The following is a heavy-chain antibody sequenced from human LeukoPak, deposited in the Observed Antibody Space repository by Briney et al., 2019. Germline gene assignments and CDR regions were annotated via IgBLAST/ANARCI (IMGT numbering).Heavy chain of an antibody. CDR3: ARGSMIVPIDY. D-gene: IGHD3-22*01. J-gene: IGHJ4*02. Sequence: SETLSLTCAVYGVSFSGYYWSWLRQPPGKGLEWIGEINHSGSTNYNPSLKSRVTISVDTSKNHFSLKLSSVTAADTAVYYCARGSMIVPIDYWGQGTLVTVSS. CDR1: GVSFSGYY. CDR2: INHSGST. V-gene: IGHV4-34*01.